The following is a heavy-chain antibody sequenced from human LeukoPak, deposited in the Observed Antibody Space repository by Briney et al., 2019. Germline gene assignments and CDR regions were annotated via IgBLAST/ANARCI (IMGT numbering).Heavy chain of an antibody. Sequence: SETLSLTCAVYGGSFSAYYWSWIRQSPGQGLEWIAEINHRGDTNYNPSVKSRVSISVDTSKNQFSLKVTSLTAADTAVYYCARGPTISETGYFDYWGQGTLVTVSS. V-gene: IGHV4-34*01. CDR3: ARGPTISETGYFDY. J-gene: IGHJ4*03. CDR1: GGSFSAYY. CDR2: INHRGDT. D-gene: IGHD1-1*01.